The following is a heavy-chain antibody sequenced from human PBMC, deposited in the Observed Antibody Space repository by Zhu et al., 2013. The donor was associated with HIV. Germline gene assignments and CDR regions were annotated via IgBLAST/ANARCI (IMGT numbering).Heavy chain of an antibody. CDR1: GYTFTSYA. CDR3: ARASSSTSFGALNWFDP. CDR2: IIPIFGTA. Sequence: QVQLVQSGAEVKKPGASVKVSCKASGYTFTSYAISWVRQAPGQGLEWMGGIIPIFGTANYAQKFQGRVTITADESTSTAYMELSSLRSEDTAVYYCARASSSTSFGALNWFDPWGQGTLVTVSS. D-gene: IGHD2-2*01. J-gene: IGHJ5*02. V-gene: IGHV1-69*01.